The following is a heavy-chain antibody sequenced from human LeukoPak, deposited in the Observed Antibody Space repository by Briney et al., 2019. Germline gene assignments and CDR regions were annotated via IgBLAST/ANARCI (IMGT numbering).Heavy chain of an antibody. D-gene: IGHD6-6*01. CDR2: MNPNSGNT. J-gene: IGHJ6*03. CDR3: ARTYSSSFYYYYYMDV. Sequence: ASVNVSCKASGYTFTSYDINWVRQATGQGLEWMGWMNPNSGNTGYAQKFQGRVTMTRNTSISTAYMELSSLRSEDTAVYYCARTYSSSFYYYYYMDVWGKGTTVTVSS. CDR1: GYTFTSYD. V-gene: IGHV1-8*01.